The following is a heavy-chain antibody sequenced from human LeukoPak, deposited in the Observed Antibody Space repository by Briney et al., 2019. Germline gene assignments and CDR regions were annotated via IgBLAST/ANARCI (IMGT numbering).Heavy chain of an antibody. D-gene: IGHD1-26*01. Sequence: ASVKVSCKASGYTFTGYYMHWVRQAPGQGLGWMGRINPNSGGTNYAQKFQGRVTMTRDTSISTAYMELSRLRSDDTAVYYCVRAPYSGRGFDPWGPGTLVTVSS. CDR2: INPNSGGT. J-gene: IGHJ5*02. CDR1: GYTFTGYY. CDR3: VRAPYSGRGFDP. V-gene: IGHV1-2*06.